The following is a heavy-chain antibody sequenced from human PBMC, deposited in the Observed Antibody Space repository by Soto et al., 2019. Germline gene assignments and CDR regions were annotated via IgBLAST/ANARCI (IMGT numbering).Heavy chain of an antibody. CDR1: GFTFIDFF. CDR2: VNQDGSDK. CDR3: ARDADIVLVPAAMTDY. Sequence: EVQLVESGGGLVQPGGSLRLSCAASGFTFIDFFMTWVRQAPGKGLEWVATVNQDGSDKSYVDSVRGRFTISRDNAKNSLYLQMNSLRPEDTAVYYCARDADIVLVPAAMTDYWGQGTLVTVSS. D-gene: IGHD2-2*01. J-gene: IGHJ4*02. V-gene: IGHV3-7*01.